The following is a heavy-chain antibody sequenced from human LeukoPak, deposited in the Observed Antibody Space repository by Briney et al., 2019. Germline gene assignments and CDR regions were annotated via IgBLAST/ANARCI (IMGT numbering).Heavy chain of an antibody. CDR1: GGTFSSYA. D-gene: IGHD5-12*01. CDR2: IIPILGIA. J-gene: IGHJ4*02. Sequence: ASVKVSCKASGGTFSSYAISWVRQAPGQGLEWMGRIIPILGIANYAQKFQGRVTITADRSTSTAYMELSSLRSEDTAVYYCAREIGYSGYDWGVLCYWGQGTLVTVSS. CDR3: AREIGYSGYDWGVLCY. V-gene: IGHV1-69*04.